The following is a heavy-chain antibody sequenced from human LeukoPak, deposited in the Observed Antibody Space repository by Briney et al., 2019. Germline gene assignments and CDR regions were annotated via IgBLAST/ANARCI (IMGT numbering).Heavy chain of an antibody. CDR2: INHSGST. CDR3: AGQLEIHESNLWFDP. D-gene: IGHD1-7*01. Sequence: KPSETLSLTCAVYGGSFSGYYWSWIRQPPGKGLEWIGEINHSGSTNYNPSLKSRVTISVDTSKNQFSLKLSSVTAADTAVYYCAGQLEIHESNLWFDPWGQGTLVTVSS. J-gene: IGHJ5*02. CDR1: GGSFSGYY. V-gene: IGHV4-34*01.